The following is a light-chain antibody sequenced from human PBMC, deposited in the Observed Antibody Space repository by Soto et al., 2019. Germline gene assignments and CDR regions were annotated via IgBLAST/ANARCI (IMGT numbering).Light chain of an antibody. CDR1: SSNIGRDT. Sequence: QSVLTQPPSASGTPGQRVIISCSGSSSNIGRDTVNWYRQFPGTAPKLLIYSNNQQPSGVPDRFSGSKSGTSASLAISGLQSEDEADYYCAVWDDSLNGLWVFGGGTKVTVL. J-gene: IGLJ3*02. V-gene: IGLV1-44*01. CDR3: AVWDDSLNGLWV. CDR2: SNN.